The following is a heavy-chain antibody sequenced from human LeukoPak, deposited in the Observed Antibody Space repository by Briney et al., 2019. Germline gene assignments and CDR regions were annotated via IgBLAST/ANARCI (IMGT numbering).Heavy chain of an antibody. Sequence: GGSLRLSCAASGFTFSIYSMNWVRQAPGKGLEWVSSISSSSSYIYYADSVKGRFTISRDNAKNSLYLQMHSLRAEDTAVYYCASYRYDFWSGYQYYFDYWGQGTLVTVSS. J-gene: IGHJ4*02. CDR2: ISSSSSYI. V-gene: IGHV3-21*01. CDR3: ASYRYDFWSGYQYYFDY. D-gene: IGHD3-3*01. CDR1: GFTFSIYS.